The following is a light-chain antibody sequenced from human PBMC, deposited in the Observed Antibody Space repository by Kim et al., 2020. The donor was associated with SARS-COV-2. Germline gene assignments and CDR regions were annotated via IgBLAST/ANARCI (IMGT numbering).Light chain of an antibody. J-gene: IGLJ1*01. V-gene: IGLV2-8*01. CDR3: SSYAGTNNFYV. CDR2: DVN. Sequence: SVTISCTGSSSDWGGYNYVSWHQQHPGKAPKLIIYDVNNRPSGVPNRFSGSKSGNTASLTVSGLQSEDEADYYCSSYAGTNNFYVFGTGTKVTVL. CDR1: SSDWGGYNY.